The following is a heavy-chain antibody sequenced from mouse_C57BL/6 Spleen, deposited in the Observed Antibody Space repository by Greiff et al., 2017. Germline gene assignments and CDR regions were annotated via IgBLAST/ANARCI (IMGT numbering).Heavy chain of an antibody. CDR2: INPSSGYT. V-gene: IGHV1-7*01. Sequence: QVQLKQSGAELAKPGASVKLSCKASGYTFTSYWMHWVKQRPGKGLDWIGYINPSSGYTKYNQKFKGKAPLTADTSSSTAYMQLSSLTYEDSAVYYWARFYYDAMDYWGQGTSVTVSA. CDR1: GYTFTSYW. J-gene: IGHJ4*01. CDR3: ARFYYDAMDY.